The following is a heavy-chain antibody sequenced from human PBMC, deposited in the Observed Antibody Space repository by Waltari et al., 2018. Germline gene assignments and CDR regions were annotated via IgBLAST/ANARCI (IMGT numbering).Heavy chain of an antibody. CDR2: IYDSGST. CDR1: GGSISSHY. CDR3: ARGIAAAGDGMDV. V-gene: IGHV4-59*11. Sequence: QVQLQESGPGLVKPSETLSLTCTVPGGSISSHYWSWIRQPPGKGLEWIGYIYDSGSTNYNPSLKSRVTISVDTSKNQFSLKLSSVTAADTAVYYCARGIAAAGDGMDVWGQGTTVTVSS. D-gene: IGHD6-13*01. J-gene: IGHJ6*02.